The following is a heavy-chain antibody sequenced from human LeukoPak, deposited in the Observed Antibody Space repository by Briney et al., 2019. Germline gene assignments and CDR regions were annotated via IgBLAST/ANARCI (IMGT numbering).Heavy chain of an antibody. J-gene: IGHJ4*02. Sequence: ASVKVSCKASGYTFTSYGISWVRQAPGQGREWMGWTSAYNGNTNYAQKLQGRVTMTTDTSTSTAYMELRSLRSDDTAVYYCARDRATMVRGVISKIDYWGQGTLVTASS. CDR1: GYTFTSYG. CDR3: ARDRATMVRGVISKIDY. V-gene: IGHV1-18*01. D-gene: IGHD3-10*01. CDR2: TSAYNGNT.